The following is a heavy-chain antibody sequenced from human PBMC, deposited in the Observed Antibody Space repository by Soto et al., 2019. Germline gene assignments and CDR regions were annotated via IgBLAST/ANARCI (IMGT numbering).Heavy chain of an antibody. J-gene: IGHJ6*02. CDR3: ARYAGRPYNGMDV. CDR1: AYRFTSYL. Sequence: GESLKISCKGSAYRFTSYLIAWVRQMPGKGLEWMGIIYPGDSDTRYSPSFQGQVTISADKSISTAYLQWSSLKASDTATYYCARYAGRPYNGMDVWGQGTTVTVSS. CDR2: IYPGDSDT. V-gene: IGHV5-51*01.